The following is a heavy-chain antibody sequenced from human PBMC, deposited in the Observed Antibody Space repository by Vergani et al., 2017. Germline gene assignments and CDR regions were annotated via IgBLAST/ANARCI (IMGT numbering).Heavy chain of an antibody. D-gene: IGHD3-10*01. Sequence: QVQLVESGGGVVQPGRSLRLSCAASGFTFSSYGMHWVRQAPGKGLEWVAVISYDGSNKYYADSVKGRFTISRDNSKNTLYLQMNSLRAEDPAVYYCAKAPPSIRWLGTPTYYFDYWGQGTLVTVSS. V-gene: IGHV3-30*18. J-gene: IGHJ4*02. CDR2: ISYDGSNK. CDR1: GFTFSSYG. CDR3: AKAPPSIRWLGTPTYYFDY.